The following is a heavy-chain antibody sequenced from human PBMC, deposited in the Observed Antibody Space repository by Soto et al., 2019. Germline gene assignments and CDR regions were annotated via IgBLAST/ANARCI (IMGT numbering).Heavy chain of an antibody. Sequence: SVKVSCKASGGTFSSYTISWVRQAPGQGLEWMGRIIPILGIANYAQKFQGRVTITADKSTSTAYMELSSLRSEDTAVYYCASIPELIVVVPPAIFFGGMGAWGKGPKFTFS. CDR1: GGTFSSYT. J-gene: IGHJ6*04. V-gene: IGHV1-69*02. CDR3: ASIPELIVVVPPAIFFGGMGA. CDR2: IIPILGIA. D-gene: IGHD2-2*01.